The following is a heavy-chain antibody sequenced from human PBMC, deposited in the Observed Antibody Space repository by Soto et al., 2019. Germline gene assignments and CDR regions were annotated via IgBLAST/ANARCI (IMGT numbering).Heavy chain of an antibody. J-gene: IGHJ4*02. CDR3: AREAYTTGPDY. D-gene: IGHD2-2*02. CDR2: IKQDGSEK. V-gene: IGHV3-7*01. CDR1: GFTFSSYG. Sequence: EVQLVESGGGLGQPGGSLRVSCAASGFTFSSYGMSGVRQAPGKGLEWVANIKQDGSEKYYVDSVKGRFTISRDNAKHSLYLQMNSLRAEDTAVYYCAREAYTTGPDYRGQGTQVTLSP.